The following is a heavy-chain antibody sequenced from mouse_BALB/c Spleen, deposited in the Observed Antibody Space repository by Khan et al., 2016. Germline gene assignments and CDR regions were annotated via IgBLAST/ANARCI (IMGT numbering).Heavy chain of an antibody. CDR1: GFNIKDTY. D-gene: IGHD4-1*01. V-gene: IGHV14-3*02. Sequence: VRLQQSGAELVKPGASVKLSCTASGFNIKDTYIHWVKQRPEQGLEWIGRIDPASGHTQYDPHFQGTATITADTSSNTAYLHLSSLPSEDTAVYYCAPLTGTFDYWGQGTTLTVSS. J-gene: IGHJ2*01. CDR2: IDPASGHT. CDR3: APLTGTFDY.